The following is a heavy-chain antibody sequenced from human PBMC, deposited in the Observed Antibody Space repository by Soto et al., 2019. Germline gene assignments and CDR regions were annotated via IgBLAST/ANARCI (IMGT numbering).Heavy chain of an antibody. V-gene: IGHV4-31*03. CDR2: IYYTEST. Sequence: TSQTLSRTCIVAGGSISSGGYYWSWLRQHPGEGLERIGDIYYTESTYYNPSLKSRVTISLDTSKNKSSLKLSTVTPAATAAYYCARVTKRRSGLGKGWWYETWSQGTLVTV. D-gene: IGHD6-25*01. CDR3: ARVTKRRSGLGKGWWYET. CDR1: GGSISSGGYY. J-gene: IGHJ5*02.